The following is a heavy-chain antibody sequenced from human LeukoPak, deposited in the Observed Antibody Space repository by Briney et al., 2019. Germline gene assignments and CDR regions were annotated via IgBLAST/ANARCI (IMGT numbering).Heavy chain of an antibody. J-gene: IGHJ4*02. CDR3: ARDSYYYDSRGYYRFDY. D-gene: IGHD3-22*01. CDR1: GGSISSSSYY. CDR2: IYHSGTT. V-gene: IGHV4-39*07. Sequence: SETLSLTCTVSGGSISSSSYYWGWIRQPPGKGLEWIGSIYHSGTTFYNPSLKSRVTISVDTSKNQFSLKVSSVPAADTAVYYCARDSYYYDSRGYYRFDYWGQGTLVTVSS.